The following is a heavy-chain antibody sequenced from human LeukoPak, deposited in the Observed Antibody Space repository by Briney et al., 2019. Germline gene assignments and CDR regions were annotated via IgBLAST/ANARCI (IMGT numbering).Heavy chain of an antibody. V-gene: IGHV5-51*01. CDR2: IYPGDSDT. CDR3: ARKNYYDSSGYYSLDY. D-gene: IGHD3-22*01. CDR1: GYSFTSYW. J-gene: IGHJ4*02. Sequence: RGESLKISCKGSGYSFTSYWIGWVRQMPGKGLEWMGIIYPGDSDTRYSPSFQGQVTISADKSISTAYLQWSNLKASDTAMYYCARKNYYDSSGYYSLDYWGQGTLVTVSS.